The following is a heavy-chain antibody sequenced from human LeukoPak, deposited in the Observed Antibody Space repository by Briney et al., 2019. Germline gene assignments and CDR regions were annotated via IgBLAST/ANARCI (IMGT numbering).Heavy chain of an antibody. CDR3: ARFGCSSTSCYVGNNWFDP. V-gene: IGHV5-51*01. CDR2: IYPGDSDT. Sequence: GESLKISCQGSGYSFTSYWIGWVRQMPGKGLEWMGIIYPGDSDTRYSPSFQGQVTISADKSISTAYLQWSSLKASDTAMYYCARFGCSSTSCYVGNNWFDPWGQGTLVTVSS. CDR1: GYSFTSYW. J-gene: IGHJ5*02. D-gene: IGHD2-2*01.